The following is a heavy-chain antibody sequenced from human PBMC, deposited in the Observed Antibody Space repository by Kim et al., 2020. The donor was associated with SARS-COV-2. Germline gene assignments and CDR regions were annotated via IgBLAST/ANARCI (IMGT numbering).Heavy chain of an antibody. CDR3: AREGGTTSGWYPDDY. CDR2: INPNSGGT. Sequence: ASVKVSCKASGYTFTGYYMHWVRQAPGQGLEWMGRINPNSGGTNYAQKFQGRVTMTRDTSISTAYMELSRLRSDDTAVDYCAREGGTTSGWYPDDYWGQGTLVTVSS. J-gene: IGHJ4*02. D-gene: IGHD6-19*01. CDR1: GYTFTGYY. V-gene: IGHV1-2*06.